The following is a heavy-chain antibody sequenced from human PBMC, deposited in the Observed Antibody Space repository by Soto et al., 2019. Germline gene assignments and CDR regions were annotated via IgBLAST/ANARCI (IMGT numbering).Heavy chain of an antibody. D-gene: IGHD2-15*01. J-gene: IGHJ5*02. CDR1: GVSISSGDYY. V-gene: IGHV4-30-4*01. CDR3: ARGVVVVVAATLGEDWFDP. CDR2: IYYSGST. Sequence: SLTCTVSGVSISSGDYYWSWIRQPPGKGLEWIGYIYYSGSTYYNPSLKSRVTISVDTSKDQFSLKLSSVTAADTAVYYCARGVVVVVAATLGEDWFDPWGQGTLVTVSS.